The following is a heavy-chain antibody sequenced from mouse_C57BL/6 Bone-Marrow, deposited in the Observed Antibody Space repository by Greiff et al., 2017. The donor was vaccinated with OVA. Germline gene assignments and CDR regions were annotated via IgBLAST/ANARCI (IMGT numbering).Heavy chain of an antibody. CDR1: GYTFTSYW. J-gene: IGHJ3*01. V-gene: IGHV1-64*01. D-gene: IGHD1-3*01. CDR2: IYPSSGST. CDR3: AKVAVTIFAY. Sequence: QVQLQQPGAELVKPGASVKLSCKASGYTFTSYWMHWVKQRPGQGLEWFGMIYPSSGSTNYHEKFKSKATLTVDKSSSTAYMQLSSLTSEDSAVYYCAKVAVTIFAYWVQGTLVTVSA.